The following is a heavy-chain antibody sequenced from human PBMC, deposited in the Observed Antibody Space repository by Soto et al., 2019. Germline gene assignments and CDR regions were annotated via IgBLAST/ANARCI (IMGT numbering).Heavy chain of an antibody. CDR2: ISGGGGTT. Sequence: DVQLLESGGGLVQPGGSLRLSCAASGFTFSSYAMAWVRQAPGKGLEWVSGISGGGGTTYYAESVRGRFTISRDNSKKMLNLQMDSLRAEDTAVYHCAKTLVTMVRGKYYYMDVWGKGTTVSVSS. CDR1: GFTFSSYA. CDR3: AKTLVTMVRGKYYYMDV. D-gene: IGHD3-10*01. V-gene: IGHV3-23*01. J-gene: IGHJ6*03.